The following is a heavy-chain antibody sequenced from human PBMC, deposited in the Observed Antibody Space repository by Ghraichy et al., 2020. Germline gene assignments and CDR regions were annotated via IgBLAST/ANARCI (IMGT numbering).Heavy chain of an antibody. CDR1: GGSISSDY. Sequence: ESLNISCAVSGGSISSDYWSWIRQPPGKGLEWIGYMYYSGSTKYNPSLKSRVTISVDTSKNQFSLKLSSVTAADTAVYYCASSPRSGLVRGMDVWGQGTTVTVSS. D-gene: IGHD3/OR15-3a*01. V-gene: IGHV4-59*01. CDR2: MYYSGST. CDR3: ASSPRSGLVRGMDV. J-gene: IGHJ6*02.